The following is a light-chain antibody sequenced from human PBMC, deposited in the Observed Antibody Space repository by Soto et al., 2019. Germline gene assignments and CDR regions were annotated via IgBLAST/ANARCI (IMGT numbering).Light chain of an antibody. J-gene: IGKJ1*01. V-gene: IGKV3-15*01. CDR1: QSVSSD. CDR2: GAS. Sequence: EVVMTQSPATLSVSPGERATLSCRASQSVSSDLAWYQQKPGQPPRLLIYGASSRATGVPARFSGSGSGTEFTLTISSLQSEDFAVYYCQQSNNWPRTFGQGTKVESK. CDR3: QQSNNWPRT.